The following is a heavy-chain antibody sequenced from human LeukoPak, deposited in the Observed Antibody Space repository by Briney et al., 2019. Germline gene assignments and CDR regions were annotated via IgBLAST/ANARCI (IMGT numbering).Heavy chain of an antibody. CDR1: GYTLTELS. CDR2: FDPEDGET. V-gene: IGHV1-24*01. CDR3: ASGTTDIVVVPATLRNYYFDY. Sequence: ASVKVSCKVSGYTLTELSMHWVRQAPGKGLEWVGGFDPEDGETIYAQTFQGRVTMTEDTSTSTAYMQLSSLRSEDTAVYYCASGTTDIVVVPATLRNYYFDYWGQGTLVTVSS. J-gene: IGHJ4*02. D-gene: IGHD2-2*01.